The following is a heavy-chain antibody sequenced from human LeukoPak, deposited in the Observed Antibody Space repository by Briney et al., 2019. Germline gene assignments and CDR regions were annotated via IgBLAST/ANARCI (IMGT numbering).Heavy chain of an antibody. D-gene: IGHD1-1*01. CDR2: ISYDVSNK. CDR1: GFTFSSYG. CDR3: VKGLVQTTMSYSVDY. Sequence: GGSLRLSCAASGFTFSSYGMHWVRQAPGKGLEWVAVISYDVSNKYYADSVTGRFTIHRDNSKHTPYLQITSLRAKHTAVSYRVKGLVQTTMSYSVDYWGQGALVTVSS. V-gene: IGHV3-30*18. J-gene: IGHJ4*02.